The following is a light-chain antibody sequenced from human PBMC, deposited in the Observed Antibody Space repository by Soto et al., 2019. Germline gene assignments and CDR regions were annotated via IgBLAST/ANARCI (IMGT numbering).Light chain of an antibody. CDR2: EVR. Sequence: QSALTQPASVSGSPGQSITISCTGTRSDVGGYNFVSWYQQLPGKAHKLMIYEVRNRPSGVSNRFSGSKSGNTASLTISGLQAEDEADYYCSSYTSSSTLEVFGTGTKLTVL. J-gene: IGLJ1*01. CDR3: SSYTSSSTLEV. V-gene: IGLV2-14*01. CDR1: RSDVGGYNF.